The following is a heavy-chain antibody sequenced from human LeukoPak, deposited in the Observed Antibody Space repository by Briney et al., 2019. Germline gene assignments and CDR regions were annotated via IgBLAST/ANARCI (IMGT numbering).Heavy chain of an antibody. V-gene: IGHV4-4*07. J-gene: IGHJ6*03. CDR1: GGSISSFY. CDR3: ARVFSYCFYYMDI. CDR2: IYSSGTT. D-gene: IGHD3-9*01. Sequence: SEALSLTCTVSGGSISSFYWSWIRHPAGKELEWIGRIYSSGTTNYNPSLKSRVTMSVDTSKNQFSLKLSSVTAADTAVYYCARVFSYCFYYMDIWGKGTTVTVSS.